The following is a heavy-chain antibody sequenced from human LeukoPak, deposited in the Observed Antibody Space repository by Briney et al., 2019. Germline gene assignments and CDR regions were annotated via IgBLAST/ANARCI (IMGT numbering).Heavy chain of an antibody. CDR3: ARGGLEPVDY. V-gene: IGHV3-74*01. CDR1: GFTFSNAW. CDR2: INTDGRTT. J-gene: IGHJ4*02. Sequence: GGSLRLSCAASGFTFSNAWMNWVRQAPGMGLVWVSRINTDGRTTSYADSVKGRFTISRDNAKNILYLEVNSLRTDDTAVYYCARGGLEPVDYWGQGTLVTVSS. D-gene: IGHD5-24*01.